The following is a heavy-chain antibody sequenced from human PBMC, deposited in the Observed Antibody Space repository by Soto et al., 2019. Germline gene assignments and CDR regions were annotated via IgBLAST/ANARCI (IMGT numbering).Heavy chain of an antibody. V-gene: IGHV4-34*01. CDR1: GGSFSGYY. Sequence: PSETLSLTCAVYGGSFSGYYWSWIRQPPGKGLEWIGEINHSGSTNYNPSLKSRVTISVDTSKNQFSLKLSSVTAADTAVYDCASLSTSHRYPPWFPRDYWGQGTLVTVSS. J-gene: IGHJ4*02. CDR3: ASLSTSHRYPPWFPRDY. D-gene: IGHD3-10*01. CDR2: INHSGST.